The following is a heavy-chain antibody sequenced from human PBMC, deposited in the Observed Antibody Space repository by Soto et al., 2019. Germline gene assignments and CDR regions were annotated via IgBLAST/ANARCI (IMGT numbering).Heavy chain of an antibody. CDR2: ISGSGGST. Sequence: LRLSCAASGFTFSSYAMIWVRQAPGKGLEWVSAISGSGGSTYYADSVKGRFTISRDNSKNTLYLQMNSLRAEDTAVYYCAKSIASHGLNPFDYWGQGTLVTVSS. D-gene: IGHD2-2*01. CDR3: AKSIASHGLNPFDY. V-gene: IGHV3-23*01. J-gene: IGHJ4*02. CDR1: GFTFSSYA.